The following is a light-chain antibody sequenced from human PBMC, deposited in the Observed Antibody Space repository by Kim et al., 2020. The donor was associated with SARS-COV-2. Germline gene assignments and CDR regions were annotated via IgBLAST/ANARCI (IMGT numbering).Light chain of an antibody. V-gene: IGLV1-44*01. CDR2: NTN. Sequence: GQVATPSCSCSSSNNGSETVNWDQHLPGAAPHLLIYNTNQRPSGVPDRFSGSKSGSAASLAISGLRSEDEAVYYCAAWDDSLNGGVFGGGTQLTVL. J-gene: IGLJ3*02. CDR3: AAWDDSLNGGV. CDR1: SSNNGSET.